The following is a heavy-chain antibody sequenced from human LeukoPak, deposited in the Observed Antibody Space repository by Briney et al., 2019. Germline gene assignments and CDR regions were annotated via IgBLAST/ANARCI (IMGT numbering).Heavy chain of an antibody. CDR3: AKLSSYYYGSGSYPTDY. D-gene: IGHD3-10*01. CDR1: GFTFSSYA. CDR2: ISGSGGST. V-gene: IGHV3-23*01. J-gene: IGHJ4*02. Sequence: PGGSLRLSCAASGFTFSSYAMSWVRQAPGKGLEWVSAISGSGGSTYYADSVKGRFTISRDNSKNTLYLQMNSLRAEDTAVYYCAKLSSYYYGSGSYPTDYWGQGTLVTVSS.